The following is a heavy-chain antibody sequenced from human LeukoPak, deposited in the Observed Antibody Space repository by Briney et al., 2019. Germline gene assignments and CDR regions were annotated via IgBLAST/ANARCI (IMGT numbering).Heavy chain of an antibody. CDR3: ARDTPMIVVDGYAFDI. CDR2: INPNSGGT. J-gene: IGHJ4*02. D-gene: IGHD3-22*01. Sequence: ASVKVSCKASGYTFTGYYMHWVRQAPGQGLEWMGWINPNSGGTNYAQKFQGRVTMTRDTSISTAYMELRSLRSDDTAVYYCARDTPMIVVDGYAFDIWGQGTLVTVSS. CDR1: GYTFTGYY. V-gene: IGHV1-2*02.